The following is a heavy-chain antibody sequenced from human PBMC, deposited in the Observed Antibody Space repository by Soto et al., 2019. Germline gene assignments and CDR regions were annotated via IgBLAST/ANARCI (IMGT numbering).Heavy chain of an antibody. CDR3: AKEGGLSGSYYISSSYYFDY. Sequence: GGSLRLSCAASGFAFSSYGMHWVRQAPGKGLEWVAIISYDGSNTYYADSVKGRFTISRDNSKNTLYLQMNSLRAEDTSVYYCAKEGGLSGSYYISSSYYFDYWGQGTLVTVSS. D-gene: IGHD1-26*01. CDR2: ISYDGSNT. V-gene: IGHV3-30*18. J-gene: IGHJ4*02. CDR1: GFAFSSYG.